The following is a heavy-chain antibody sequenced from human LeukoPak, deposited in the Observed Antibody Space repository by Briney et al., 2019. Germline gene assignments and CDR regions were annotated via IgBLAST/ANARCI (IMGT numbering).Heavy chain of an antibody. V-gene: IGHV3-21*01. CDR3: AISYYDSSGYFDY. CDR2: ISSSSSYI. CDR1: GFTFSSYS. D-gene: IGHD3-22*01. J-gene: IGHJ4*02. Sequence: GGSLRLSCAASGFTFSSYSMNWVRQAPGKGLEWVSSISSSSSYIYYADSVKGRFTISRDNAKNSLYLQMNSLRAEDTAVYYCAISYYDSSGYFDYWGQGTLVTVSP.